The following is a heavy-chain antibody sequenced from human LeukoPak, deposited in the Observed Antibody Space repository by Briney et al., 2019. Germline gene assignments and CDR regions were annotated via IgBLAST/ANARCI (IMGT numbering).Heavy chain of an antibody. J-gene: IGHJ4*02. V-gene: IGHV3-64*01. CDR3: ARDLNGEFQHDY. CDR2: ISSNGGST. CDR1: GFTFSSYA. Sequence: GGSLRLSCAASGFTFSSYAMHWVRQAPGKGLEYVSAISSNGGSTYYANSVKGRFTISRDNSKNTLYLQMGSLRAEDMAVYYCARDLNGEFQHDYWGQGTLVTVSS. D-gene: IGHD7-27*01.